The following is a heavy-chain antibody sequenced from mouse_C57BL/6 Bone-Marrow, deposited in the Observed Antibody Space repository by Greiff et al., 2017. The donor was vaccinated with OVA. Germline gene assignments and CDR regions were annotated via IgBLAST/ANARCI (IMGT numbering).Heavy chain of an antibody. Sequence: EVQLQQSGPELVKPGASVKIPCKASGYTFTDYNMDWVKQSHGKSLEWIGDINPNNGGTIYNQKFKGKATLTVDKSSSTAYMELRSLTSEDTAVYYCARGDYGKLYWYFDVGGTGTTVTVSS. CDR2: INPNNGGT. V-gene: IGHV1-18*01. J-gene: IGHJ1*03. CDR1: GYTFTDYN. CDR3: ARGDYGKLYWYFDV. D-gene: IGHD2-1*01.